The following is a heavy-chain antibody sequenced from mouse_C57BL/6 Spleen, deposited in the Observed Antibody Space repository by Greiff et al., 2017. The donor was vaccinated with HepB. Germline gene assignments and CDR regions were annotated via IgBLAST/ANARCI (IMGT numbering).Heavy chain of an antibody. CDR1: GYTFTDYY. CDR3: ARYYGRRYYFDY. D-gene: IGHD1-1*01. J-gene: IGHJ2*01. V-gene: IGHV1-26*01. CDR2: INPNNGGT. Sequence: EVQLQQSGPELVKPGASVKISCKASGYTFTDYYMNWVKQSHGKSLEWIGDINPNNGGTSYNQKFKGKATLTVDKSSSTAYMELRIMTAEDSAVYYCARYYGRRYYFDYWGQGTTLTVSS.